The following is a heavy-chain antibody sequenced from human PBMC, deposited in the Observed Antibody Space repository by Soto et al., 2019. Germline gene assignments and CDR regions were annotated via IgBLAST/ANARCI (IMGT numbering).Heavy chain of an antibody. D-gene: IGHD3-10*01. CDR2: MDPKTGKT. J-gene: IGHJ3*02. V-gene: IGHV1-24*01. CDR3: ARNYYGSGSYYPIDAFDI. Sequence: VKVSCKVSGYTLTGLSMHWVRQAPGKGLEWMGWMDPKTGKTSYAQKFQGRVTMTRNTSISTAYMELSSLRSEDTAVYYCARNYYGSGSYYPIDAFDIWGQGTMVTV. CDR1: GYTLTGLS.